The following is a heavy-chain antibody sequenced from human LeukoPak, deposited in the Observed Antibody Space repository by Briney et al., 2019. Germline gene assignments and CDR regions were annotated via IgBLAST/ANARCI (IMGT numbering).Heavy chain of an antibody. D-gene: IGHD5-12*01. Sequence: ASVKVSCKASGYTFTSYGISWVRQAPGQGLEWMGWISAYNGKTNYAQKLQGRVTMTTDTSTSTAYMELRSLRSDDTAVYYCARGKEWLRFPNWFDPWGQGTLVTVSS. CDR2: ISAYNGKT. CDR1: GYTFTSYG. V-gene: IGHV1-18*01. CDR3: ARGKEWLRFPNWFDP. J-gene: IGHJ5*02.